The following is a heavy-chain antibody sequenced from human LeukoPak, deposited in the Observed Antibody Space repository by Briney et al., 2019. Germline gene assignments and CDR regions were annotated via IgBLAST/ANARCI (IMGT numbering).Heavy chain of an antibody. Sequence: SETLSLTCAVYGGSFSGYYWSWIRQPPGKGLEWIGEINHSGSTNHNPSLKSRVTISVDTSKNQFSLKLSSVTAADTAVYYCARELQLWFGNNNWFDPWGQGTLVTVSS. V-gene: IGHV4-34*01. CDR2: INHSGST. J-gene: IGHJ5*02. D-gene: IGHD5-18*01. CDR3: ARELQLWFGNNNWFDP. CDR1: GGSFSGYY.